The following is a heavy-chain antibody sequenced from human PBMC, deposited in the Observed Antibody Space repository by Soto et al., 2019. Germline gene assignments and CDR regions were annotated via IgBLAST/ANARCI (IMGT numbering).Heavy chain of an antibody. D-gene: IGHD2-2*01. J-gene: IGHJ5*02. CDR1: GGSSSSFY. V-gene: IGHV4-59*08. CDR3: ARHLGFCSATTCNSWFGP. Sequence: SETRSHTCTVWGGSSSSFYWSRIRQPPGKGLEWIGYIYFSGNTNYNPSLRSRVTISVDTSKNQFSLKLSSVTAADTAVYYCARHLGFCSATTCNSWFGPWGQGTLVTVS. CDR2: IYFSGNT.